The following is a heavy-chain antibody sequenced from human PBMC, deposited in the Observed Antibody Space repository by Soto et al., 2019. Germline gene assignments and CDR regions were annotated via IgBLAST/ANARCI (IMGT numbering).Heavy chain of an antibody. CDR2: AFYTGST. J-gene: IGHJ4*02. CDR3: ASGAPPWWVGAKTFDY. Sequence: SETLSLTCSVSGVSVSGGTYCWSWVRQPPGKGLEWIGYAFYTGSTKYNPSLNRRVTISVDTSRNQFSLNLRSVTAADTAVYYCASGAPPWWVGAKTFDYWGQGALVTV. V-gene: IGHV4-61*01. D-gene: IGHD1-26*01. CDR1: GVSVSGGTYC.